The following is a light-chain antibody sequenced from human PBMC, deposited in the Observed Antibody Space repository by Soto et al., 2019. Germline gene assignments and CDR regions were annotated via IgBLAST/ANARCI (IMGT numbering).Light chain of an antibody. V-gene: IGKV1-39*01. Sequence: DIQMTQSPSTLSASVGDRVTISCRASQSIGRHLNWYQHQPGKAPKLLIYAASRLQSGVPSRFSGSGSGTDFTLTISSLQPEDFAIYYCQQSSTTPTFGQVGRLEI. CDR2: AAS. CDR1: QSIGRH. CDR3: QQSSTTPT. J-gene: IGKJ5*01.